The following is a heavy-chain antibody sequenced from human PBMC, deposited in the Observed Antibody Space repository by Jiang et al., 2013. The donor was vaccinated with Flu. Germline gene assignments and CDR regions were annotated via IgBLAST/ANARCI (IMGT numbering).Heavy chain of an antibody. J-gene: IGHJ4*02. V-gene: IGHV3-48*02. CDR3: ARDPGAYIDY. D-gene: IGHD1-1*01. CDR1: GFTFGHYS. CDR2: ISLNSITI. Sequence: QLLESGGGLIQPGGSLRLSCAGSGFTFGHYSMNWVRQTQEGLEWISYISLNSITIYYADSVKGRFTISRDNAKNSXFLQMDSLRDEDTAVYYCARDPGAYIDYWGQGTLVTVSS.